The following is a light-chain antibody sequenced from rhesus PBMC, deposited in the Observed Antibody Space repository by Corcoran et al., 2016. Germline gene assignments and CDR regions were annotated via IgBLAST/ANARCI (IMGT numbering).Light chain of an antibody. CDR3: LQYNSSPWT. J-gene: IGKJ1*01. CDR1: QGISSW. V-gene: IGKV1-22*01. Sequence: DIQMTQSPSSLSASVGDKVTITCRASQGISSWLAWYQQKVGKPPKLLIYKAASLQSGVPSMFSGSGSATDFTLTISSLQPEDFATYYCLQYNSSPWTFGQGTKVEIK. CDR2: KAA.